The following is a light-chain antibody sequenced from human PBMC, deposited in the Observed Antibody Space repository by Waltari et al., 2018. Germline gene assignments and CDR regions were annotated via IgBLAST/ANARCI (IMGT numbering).Light chain of an antibody. V-gene: IGKV3-11*01. J-gene: IGKJ1*01. Sequence: EIVMTQSPATLSLSPGERATLSCRASQSVSSYLAWYQQKPGQAPRLLIYDASNRATGIPARFSGSGSGTDFTLTISSLQPEDFARYYCQQRSNWWTFGQGTKVEIK. CDR3: QQRSNWWT. CDR1: QSVSSY. CDR2: DAS.